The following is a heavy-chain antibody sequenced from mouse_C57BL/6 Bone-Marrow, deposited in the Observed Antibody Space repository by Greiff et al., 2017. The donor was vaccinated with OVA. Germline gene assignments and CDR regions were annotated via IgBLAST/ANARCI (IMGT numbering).Heavy chain of an antibody. CDR3: ARLEPYYSNSGY. D-gene: IGHD2-5*01. CDR1: GYTFTSYG. V-gene: IGHV1-81*01. Sequence: VQLQQSGAELARPGASVTLSCKASGYTFTSYGISWVKQRTGQGLEWIGEIYPRSGNTYYNEKFKGKATLTADKSSSTAYMELRSLTSEDSAVYFCARLEPYYSNSGYWGQGTTLTVSS. J-gene: IGHJ2*01. CDR2: IYPRSGNT.